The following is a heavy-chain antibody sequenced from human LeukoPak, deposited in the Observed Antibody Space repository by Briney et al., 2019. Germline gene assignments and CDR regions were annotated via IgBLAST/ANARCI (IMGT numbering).Heavy chain of an antibody. D-gene: IGHD3-10*01. J-gene: IGHJ5*02. CDR2: IYYSGST. Sequence: SQTLSLTCTVSGGSLSSGGYYWSWIRQPPGKGLEWIGYIYYSGSTYYNPSLKSRVSISVDTSKNQFSLNRSSVTAADTAVYYCVRGYYLNWFDPWGQEPWSPSPQ. CDR3: VRGYYLNWFDP. V-gene: IGHV4-30-4*08. CDR1: GGSLSSGGYY.